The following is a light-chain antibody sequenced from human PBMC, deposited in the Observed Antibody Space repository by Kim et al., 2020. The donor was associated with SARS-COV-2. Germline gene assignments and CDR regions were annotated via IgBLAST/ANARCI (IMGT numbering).Light chain of an antibody. J-gene: IGLJ2*01. CDR1: KLGDKY. CDR2: QDS. Sequence: SYELTQPPSVSVSPGQTASITCSGDKLGDKYACWYQQKPGQSPVLVIYQDSKRPSGIPERFSGSNSGNTATLTISGTHAMDAADYYCQAWDSRTVVLGGG. V-gene: IGLV3-1*01. CDR3: QAWDSRTVV.